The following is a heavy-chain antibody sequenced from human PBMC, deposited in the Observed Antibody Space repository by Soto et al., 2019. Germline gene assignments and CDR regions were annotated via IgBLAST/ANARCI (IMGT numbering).Heavy chain of an antibody. D-gene: IGHD3-10*01. Sequence: ASVKVSCKASGYTFTSYYMHWVRQAPGQGLEWMGIINPSGGSTSYAQKFQGRVTMTRDTSTSTVYMELSSLRSEDTAVYFCARDQYGSGSYLYYYYYGMDVWGQGTTVTVSS. CDR2: INPSGGST. V-gene: IGHV1-46*01. J-gene: IGHJ6*02. CDR1: GYTFTSYY. CDR3: ARDQYGSGSYLYYYYYGMDV.